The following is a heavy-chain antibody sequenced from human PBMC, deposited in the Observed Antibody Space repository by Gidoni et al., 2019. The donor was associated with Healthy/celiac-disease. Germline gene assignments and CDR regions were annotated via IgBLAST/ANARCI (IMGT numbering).Heavy chain of an antibody. Sequence: EVQLVESGGGLVQPGGSLRLSCAASGFTLSSYSMNWVRQAQGKGLEWVSFISYSSNTIYYADSVKGRFTISRDNAKNSLYLQMNSLRAEDTAVYYCARSKYYYESSGYDYWGQGTLVTVSS. CDR2: ISYSSNTI. J-gene: IGHJ4*02. CDR1: GFTLSSYS. D-gene: IGHD3-22*01. CDR3: ARSKYYYESSGYDY. V-gene: IGHV3-48*01.